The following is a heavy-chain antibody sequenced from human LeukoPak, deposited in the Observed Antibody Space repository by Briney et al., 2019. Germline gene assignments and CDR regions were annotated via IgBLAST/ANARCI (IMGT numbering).Heavy chain of an antibody. V-gene: IGHV1-69*13. CDR1: GGTFISYA. CDR2: IIPIFGTA. D-gene: IGHD6-19*01. J-gene: IGHJ6*02. CDR3: AREVSGWLVRSLGMDV. Sequence: SVKVSCKASGGTFISYAISWVRQAPGQGLEWMGGIIPIFGTANYAQKFQGRVTITADESTSTAYMELSSLRSEDTAVYYCAREVSGWLVRSLGMDVWGQGTTVTVSS.